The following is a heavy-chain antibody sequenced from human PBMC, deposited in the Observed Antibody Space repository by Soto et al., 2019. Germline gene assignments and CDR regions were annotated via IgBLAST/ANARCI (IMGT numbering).Heavy chain of an antibody. J-gene: IGHJ4*02. CDR2: ISSSGSTA. CDR1: GFTFSRFE. Sequence: GGSLRLSCAASGFTFSRFELHWVRQAPGKGLEWISYISSSGSTAYYASSVEGRFTISRDTANNSVYLQMDSLRAEDTALYYCTRAAWFPNLSFYWGQGALVTVSS. V-gene: IGHV3-48*03. D-gene: IGHD3-10*01. CDR3: TRAAWFPNLSFY.